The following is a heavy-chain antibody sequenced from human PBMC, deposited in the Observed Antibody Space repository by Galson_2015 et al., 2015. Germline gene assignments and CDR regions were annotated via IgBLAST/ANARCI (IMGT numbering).Heavy chain of an antibody. J-gene: IGHJ6*01. CDR1: FSSYG. D-gene: IGHD3-16*02. CDR2: ISYDGSNK. Sequence: FSSYGMHWVRQAPGKGLEWVAVISYDGSNKYYADSVKGRFTISRDNSKNTLYLQMNSLRAEDTAVYYCAKARWGIITTDYFGMDVW. V-gene: IGHV3-30*18. CDR3: AKARWGIITTDYFGMDV.